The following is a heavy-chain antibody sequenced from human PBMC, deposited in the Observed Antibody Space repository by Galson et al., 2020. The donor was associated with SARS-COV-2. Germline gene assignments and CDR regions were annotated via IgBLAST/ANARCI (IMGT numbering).Heavy chain of an antibody. J-gene: IGHJ3*02. Sequence: GESLKISCKASGYTFTTYGISWVRQDPGQGLEWMGCISPYDGNTKDAQKLQSRVTVTTNTSTTTVYMELRSLRSDDTAVYYCARVRSSGWADAYDIWGQGTQVPVSS. D-gene: IGHD6-25*01. CDR3: ARVRSSGWADAYDI. V-gene: IGHV1-18*01. CDR1: GYTFTTYG. CDR2: ISPYDGNT.